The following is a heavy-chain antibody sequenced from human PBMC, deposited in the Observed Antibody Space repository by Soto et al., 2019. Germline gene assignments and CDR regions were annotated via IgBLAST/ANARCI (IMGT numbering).Heavy chain of an antibody. V-gene: IGHV4-39*01. CDR2: IYYSGST. Sequence: QLQLQESGPGLVKPSETLSLTCIVSGGSISSSYYYWGWIRQPPGNGLEWIGRIYYSGSTYYNPSLKSRVYISVDASKNHFSLKLSSVTAADTAVYYCARHTHSNVAAPRWFDPWGQGTLVTVSS. CDR1: GGSISSSYYY. J-gene: IGHJ5*02. D-gene: IGHD2-8*01. CDR3: ARHTHSNVAAPRWFDP.